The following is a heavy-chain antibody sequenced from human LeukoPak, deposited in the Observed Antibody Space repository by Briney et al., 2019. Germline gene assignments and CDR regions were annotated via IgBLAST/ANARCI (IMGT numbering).Heavy chain of an antibody. CDR1: GYTFTSYY. Sequence: ASVKVSCKASGYTFTSYYMHWVRQAPGQGLEWMGIINPSGGSTSYAQKFQGRVTMTRDTSMSTVYMELSSLRSEDTAVYYCARIPLDGYSYGVNYYYGMDVWGQGTTVTVSS. CDR2: INPSGGST. V-gene: IGHV1-46*01. CDR3: ARIPLDGYSYGVNYYYGMDV. J-gene: IGHJ6*02. D-gene: IGHD5-18*01.